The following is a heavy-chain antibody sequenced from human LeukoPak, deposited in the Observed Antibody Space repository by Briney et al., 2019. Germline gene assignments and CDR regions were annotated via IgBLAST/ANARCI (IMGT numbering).Heavy chain of an antibody. Sequence: SVKVSCKASGYSFTSYGFNWVRQAPGQGLEWMGGIIPIFGTANYAQKFQGRVTITADESTSTAYMELSSLRSEDTAVYYCARVYGDLYYYYYMDVWGKGTTVTVSS. CDR1: GYSFTSYG. J-gene: IGHJ6*03. CDR3: ARVYGDLYYYYYMDV. D-gene: IGHD4-17*01. V-gene: IGHV1-69*13. CDR2: IIPIFGTA.